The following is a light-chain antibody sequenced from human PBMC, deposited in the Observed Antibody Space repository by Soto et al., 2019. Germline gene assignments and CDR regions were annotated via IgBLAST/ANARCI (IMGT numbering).Light chain of an antibody. V-gene: IGLV2-8*01. CDR2: EVS. J-gene: IGLJ2*01. CDR3: SSYAGSKNFVV. Sequence: QSALTQPPSASGSPGQSVTISCTGTSSDVGAYSYVSWYQQHPGKAPKLMIYEVSKRPSGVPDRFSGSKSGNTASLTVSGLQAEDEADYYCSSYAGSKNFVVFGGGTKVTVL. CDR1: SSDVGAYSY.